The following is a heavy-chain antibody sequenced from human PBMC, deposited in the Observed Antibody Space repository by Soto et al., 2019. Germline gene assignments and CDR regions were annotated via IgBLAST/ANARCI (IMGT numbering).Heavy chain of an antibody. CDR2: IYYSGST. V-gene: IGHV4-31*03. J-gene: IGHJ5*02. Sequence: QVQLQESGPGLVKPSQTLSLTCTVSGGSISSGGYYWSWIRQHPGKGLEWIGYIYYSGSTYYNPSLKSRVTIAVDTSKNQFSLKLSSVTAADTAVYYCARDTGYSSSWYWFDPWGQGTLVTVAS. CDR1: GGSISSGGYY. CDR3: ARDTGYSSSWYWFDP. D-gene: IGHD6-13*01.